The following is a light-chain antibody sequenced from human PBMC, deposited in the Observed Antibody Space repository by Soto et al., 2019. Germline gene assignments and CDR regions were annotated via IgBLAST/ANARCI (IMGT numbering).Light chain of an antibody. CDR1: SSDIGGYNY. Sequence: QSALTQPASVSGSPGQSITISCTGTSSDIGGYNYVSWYQHHPGRAPKLMIYEVSNRPSGVSNRFSGSKSGNTASLTISGLLAEDEADYCCSSYSTTSTRVFGPGTKLTVL. J-gene: IGLJ1*01. V-gene: IGLV2-14*01. CDR2: EVS. CDR3: SSYSTTSTRV.